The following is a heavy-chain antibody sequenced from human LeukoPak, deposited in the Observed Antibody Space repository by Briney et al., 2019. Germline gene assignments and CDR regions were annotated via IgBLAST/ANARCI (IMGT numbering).Heavy chain of an antibody. CDR2: ISGYNGKT. CDR3: ARDRGYYGSGSYSGHYYYGMDV. CDR1: GYTFTSYG. Sequence: ASVKVSCKASGYTFTSYGISWVRQAPGQGLEWMGWISGYNGKTNYAQKLQARVTMTTDTSTSTAYMDLRSLRSDDTAVYYCARDRGYYGSGSYSGHYYYGMDVWGQGTTVTVPS. J-gene: IGHJ6*02. D-gene: IGHD3-10*01. V-gene: IGHV1-18*01.